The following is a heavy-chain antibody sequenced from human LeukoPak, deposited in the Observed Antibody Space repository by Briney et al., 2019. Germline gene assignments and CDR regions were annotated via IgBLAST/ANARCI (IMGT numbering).Heavy chain of an antibody. J-gene: IGHJ4*02. CDR3: ARSLGETTFDW. D-gene: IGHD3-16*01. CDR1: GFFFNSYW. Sequence: GGSLRLSCVTSGFFFNSYWMSWVRQAPGKGLEWVSVIFYDGSKKYYADFVKGRFTISRDNSKNVVYLQMDSLRAEDTAFYYCARSLGETTFDWWGQGTLVTVPS. V-gene: IGHV3-33*08. CDR2: IFYDGSKK.